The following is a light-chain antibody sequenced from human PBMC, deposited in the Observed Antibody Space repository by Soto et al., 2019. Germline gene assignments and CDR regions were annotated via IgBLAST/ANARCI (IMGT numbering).Light chain of an antibody. Sequence: EIVLTQSPGTLSLSPGERATLSCRASQSVSSSYLAWYQQKPDQAPRLLIYGPSSRATGIPDRFSGSGSGTDLTLTISRLEPEDFAVYYCQQYGSSITFGPGTKVTIK. CDR1: QSVSSSY. CDR2: GPS. J-gene: IGKJ3*01. V-gene: IGKV3-20*01. CDR3: QQYGSSIT.